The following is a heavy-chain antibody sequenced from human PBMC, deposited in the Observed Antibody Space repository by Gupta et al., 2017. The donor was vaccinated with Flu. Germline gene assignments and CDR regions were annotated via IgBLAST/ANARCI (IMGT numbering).Heavy chain of an antibody. D-gene: IGHD2-2*01. J-gene: IGHJ4*02. V-gene: IGHV1-2*06. Sequence: QVQLVQSGAEVKKPGASVKVSCKASGYTFTGSYMHWVRQAPGQGLEWMGRINPNSGGTNYAQKFQGRVTMTRDTSISTAYMELSRLRSDDTAVYYCAVYCSSTSCQDYFDYWGQGTLVTVSS. CDR3: AVYCSSTSCQDYFDY. CDR1: GYTFTGSY. CDR2: INPNSGGT.